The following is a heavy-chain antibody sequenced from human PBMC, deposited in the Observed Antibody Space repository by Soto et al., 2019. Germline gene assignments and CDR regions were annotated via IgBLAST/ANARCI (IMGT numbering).Heavy chain of an antibody. CDR2: ITWNSGHI. V-gene: IGHV3-9*01. CDR3: AKGRSSMIVVVMDY. J-gene: IGHJ4*02. Sequence: SLRLSCVASGFNFDDSAMNWVRQVPGKGLEWVSGITWNSGHILYADSVKGRFTISRDNAKKSLYLELNSLRPEDTALYYCAKGRSSMIVVVMDYWGLGTPVTVSS. D-gene: IGHD3-22*01. CDR1: GFNFDDSA.